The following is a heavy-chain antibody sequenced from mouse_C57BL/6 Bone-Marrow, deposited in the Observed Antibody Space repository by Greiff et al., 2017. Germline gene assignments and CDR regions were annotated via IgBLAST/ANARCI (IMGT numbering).Heavy chain of an antibody. CDR3: ARRLDNDADYDFDY. V-gene: IGHV5-6*02. D-gene: IGHD1-1*01. J-gene: IGHJ2*01. Sequence: EVKVVESGGDLVKPGGSLKLSCAASGFTFSSYGMSWVRQTPDKRLEWVATISRGGSYTYYPDSVKGRFTISRDNAKNTLYLQMSSLKSEDTAMYYGARRLDNDADYDFDYWGPGTTLTVSS. CDR1: GFTFSSYG. CDR2: ISRGGSYT.